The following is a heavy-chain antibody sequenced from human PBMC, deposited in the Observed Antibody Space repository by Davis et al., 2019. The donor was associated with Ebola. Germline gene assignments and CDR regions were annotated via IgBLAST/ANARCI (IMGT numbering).Heavy chain of an antibody. J-gene: IGHJ3*02. V-gene: IGHV3-30*18. CDR1: GFAFSIYG. Sequence: GGSLRLSCSASGFAFSIYGMHWVRQAPGKGLEWVAVISFDGSNAYYADSVKGRFTISRDNFKNTLYLQMNSLRAEDTAVYYCAKDTSNSVDAFDIWGQGTMVTVSS. CDR2: ISFDGSNA. CDR3: AKDTSNSVDAFDI. D-gene: IGHD4-11*01.